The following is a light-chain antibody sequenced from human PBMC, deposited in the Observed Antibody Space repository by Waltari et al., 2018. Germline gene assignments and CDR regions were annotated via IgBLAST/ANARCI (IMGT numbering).Light chain of an antibody. CDR3: QQSYNTPLS. Sequence: DIQMTQSPSSLSASVGDRVTITCRASQSISSYLNWFQQKPGKAPKLLIFAASSVQSGVASRFSGSGSGTDFTLTISSLQPEDFATYSCQQSYNTPLSFGQGTKLEIK. CDR1: QSISSY. V-gene: IGKV1-39*01. J-gene: IGKJ2*03. CDR2: AAS.